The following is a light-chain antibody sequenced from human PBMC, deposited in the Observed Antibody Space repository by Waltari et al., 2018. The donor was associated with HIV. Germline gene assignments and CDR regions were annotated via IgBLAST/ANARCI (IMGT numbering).Light chain of an antibody. CDR2: GAS. V-gene: IGKV3-15*01. J-gene: IGKJ2*01. CDR3: QQYVNWPRT. Sequence: EIVMTQSPVTLSVSPGERATLSCRASQSVDAMLAWYQQKPGQAPRLLIYGASKRDTGIPVRFSGSGSETEFTLTISSLQSEDYAVYYCQQYVNWPRTFGQGTKLEVK. CDR1: QSVDAM.